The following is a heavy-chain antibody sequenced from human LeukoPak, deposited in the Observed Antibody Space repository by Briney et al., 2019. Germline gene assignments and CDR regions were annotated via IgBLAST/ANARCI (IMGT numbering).Heavy chain of an antibody. Sequence: KPSETLSFPCTVSGGSISSGPYFWGWIRQPPGKGLEWIASVSYSGTTYYNPSLKSRVTISVDTSKNQLSLKLSSVTAADTAVYYCSRHAQVRLVWGQGTLVTVSS. CDR2: VSYSGTT. J-gene: IGHJ4*02. CDR3: SRHAQVRLV. CDR1: GGSISSGPYF. V-gene: IGHV4-39*01. D-gene: IGHD5-18*01.